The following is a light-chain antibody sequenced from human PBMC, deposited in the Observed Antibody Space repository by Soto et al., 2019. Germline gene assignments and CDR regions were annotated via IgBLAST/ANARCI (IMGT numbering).Light chain of an antibody. Sequence: QSAVTQPAWVSGSPGQSVTISCTGSSSDVGGADYVSWYQQHPGKAPKLIIFEVRHRPSGISSRFSGSKSGSTASLTISGLQAEDEAEYYCSSYTTALYDFGTGTKLTVL. CDR1: SSDVGGADY. CDR3: SSYTTALYD. J-gene: IGLJ1*01. V-gene: IGLV2-14*01. CDR2: EVR.